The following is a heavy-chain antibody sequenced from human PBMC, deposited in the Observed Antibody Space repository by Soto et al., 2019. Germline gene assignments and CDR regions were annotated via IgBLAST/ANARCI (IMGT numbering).Heavy chain of an antibody. D-gene: IGHD5-18*01. CDR2: ISESGDNA. V-gene: IGHV3-23*01. CDR1: GFPFNTYA. Sequence: GGSLRLSCAASGFPFNTYAMSWFRQAPGKWPEWVSAISESGDNAFYADSVQGRFTISRDNSYNILYLQMNSLRAEDTALYFCAKGGYIYGLDPWGQGXLVTV. CDR3: AKGGYIYGLDP. J-gene: IGHJ5*02.